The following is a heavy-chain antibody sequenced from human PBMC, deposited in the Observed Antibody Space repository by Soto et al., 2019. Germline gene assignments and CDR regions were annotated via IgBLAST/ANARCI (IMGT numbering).Heavy chain of an antibody. Sequence: GGSLRLSCAASGFTFSSYSMNWVRQAPGKGLEWVSSISSSSSYIYYADSVKGRFTISRDNAKNSLYLQMNTLRAEDTAVYYCARANTSGYYYPDYWGQGTLVTSPQ. J-gene: IGHJ4*02. D-gene: IGHD3-22*01. CDR3: ARANTSGYYYPDY. CDR1: GFTFSSYS. CDR2: ISSSSSYI. V-gene: IGHV3-21*01.